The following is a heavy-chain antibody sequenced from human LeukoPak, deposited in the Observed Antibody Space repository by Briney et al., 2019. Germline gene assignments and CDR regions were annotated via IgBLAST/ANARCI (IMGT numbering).Heavy chain of an antibody. CDR2: INGDASNT. D-gene: IGHD3-3*01. J-gene: IGHJ4*02. CDR3: TCYDFWSGYYPMEHY. Sequence: GGSLRLSCAASGLTFNSYWMHWVRQVAGKGLVWVARINGDASNTTYADSVKGRFTISRDNAKNSLYLQMNSLRAEDTAVYYCTCYDFWSGYYPMEHYWGQGTLVTVSS. CDR1: GLTFNSYW. V-gene: IGHV3-74*03.